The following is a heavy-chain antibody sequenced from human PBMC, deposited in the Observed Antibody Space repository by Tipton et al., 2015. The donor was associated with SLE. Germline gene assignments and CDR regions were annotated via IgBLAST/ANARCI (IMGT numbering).Heavy chain of an antibody. CDR1: GYTFTSYG. CDR2: ISAYNGNT. V-gene: IGHV1-18*01. D-gene: IGHD3-22*01. J-gene: IGHJ3*02. Sequence: QLVQSGAEVKKPGASVKVSCKASGYTFTSYGISWVRQAPGQGLEWMGWISAYNGNTNYAQKLQGRVTMTTDTSTSTAYMELRSLRSDDTAVYYCAREGLYFYDSSGYSAFDIWGQGTLVTVSS. CDR3: AREGLYFYDSSGYSAFDI.